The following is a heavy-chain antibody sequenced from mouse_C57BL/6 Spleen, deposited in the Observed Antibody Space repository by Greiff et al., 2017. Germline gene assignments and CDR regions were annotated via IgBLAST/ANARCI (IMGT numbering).Heavy chain of an antibody. CDR3: ARDSNYGSWFAY. J-gene: IGHJ3*01. CDR1: GYTFTSYW. CDR2: IDPSDSET. Sequence: QVQLQQPGAELVRPGSSVKLSCKASGYTFTSYWMHWVKQRPIQGLEWIGNIDPSDSETHYNQKFKDKATLTVDKSSSTAYMQLSSLTSEDSAVYYCARDSNYGSWFAYWGQGTLVTVSA. V-gene: IGHV1-52*01. D-gene: IGHD2-5*01.